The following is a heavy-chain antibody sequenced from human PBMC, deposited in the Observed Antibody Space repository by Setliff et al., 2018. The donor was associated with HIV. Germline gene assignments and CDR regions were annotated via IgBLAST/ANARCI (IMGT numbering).Heavy chain of an antibody. V-gene: IGHV1-69*06. J-gene: IGHJ4*02. Sequence: SVKVSCKASEYTFTGHYMHWVRQAPGQGLEWMGGIIPKFGAANYAQNFQGRVAITADKFTKTAYMELSSLRSDDTAVYFCATHGYTYGVDFDSWGQGTLVTVSS. CDR1: EYTFTGHY. CDR3: ATHGYTYGVDFDS. D-gene: IGHD5-18*01. CDR2: IIPKFGAA.